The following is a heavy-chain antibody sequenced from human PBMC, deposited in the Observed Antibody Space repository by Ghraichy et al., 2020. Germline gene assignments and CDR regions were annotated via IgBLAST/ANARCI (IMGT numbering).Heavy chain of an antibody. Sequence: GGYRRLSCAASGFTFSSYAMSWVRQAPGKGLEWVSAISGSGGSTYYADSVKGRFTISRDNSKNTLYLQMNSLRAEDTAVYYCAKDPIKQQLAFDYWGQGTLVTVSS. J-gene: IGHJ4*02. CDR3: AKDPIKQQLAFDY. CDR2: ISGSGGST. D-gene: IGHD6-13*01. CDR1: GFTFSSYA. V-gene: IGHV3-23*01.